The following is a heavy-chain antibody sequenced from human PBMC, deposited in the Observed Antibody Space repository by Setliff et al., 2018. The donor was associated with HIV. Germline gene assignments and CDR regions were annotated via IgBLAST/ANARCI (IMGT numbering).Heavy chain of an antibody. V-gene: IGHV4-34*01. D-gene: IGHD3-3*01. CDR2: INHSGIS. CDR3: ARGGGFWSGQLDY. Sequence: SETLSLTCTVYGGSFSDHYWSWIRQPPGKGLEWIEEINHSGISNFNPSLKSRVSIPIDTPRSQFSLKLSSVTAADTAVYYCARGGGFWSGQLDYWGQGTLVTVSS. CDR1: GGSFSDHY. J-gene: IGHJ4*02.